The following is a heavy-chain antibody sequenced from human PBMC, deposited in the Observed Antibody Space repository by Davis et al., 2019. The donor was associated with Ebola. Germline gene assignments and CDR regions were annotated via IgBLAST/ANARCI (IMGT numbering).Heavy chain of an antibody. CDR1: GNSFTSHW. Sequence: GGSLRLSCKDSGNSFTSHWIGWVRQMPGKGLDWMGIIYTGDSDTRYRPSFRGQVTISADKSFKTAFLQWSSLKASDTARYYCATLRRTITGMDDGFDIWGQGTMVTVSS. CDR3: ATLRRTITGMDDGFDI. D-gene: IGHD1-20*01. CDR2: IYTGDSDT. V-gene: IGHV5-51*01. J-gene: IGHJ3*02.